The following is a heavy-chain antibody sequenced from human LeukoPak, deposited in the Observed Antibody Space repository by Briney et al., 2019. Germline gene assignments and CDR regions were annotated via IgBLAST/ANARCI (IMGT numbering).Heavy chain of an antibody. CDR2: INPNSGGT. CDR1: GYTFTAYY. V-gene: IGHV1-2*02. CDR3: SPIAVAGIDY. J-gene: IGHJ4*02. Sequence: ASVKVSCKTSGYTFTAYYMHWVRQAPGQGLEWMGWINPNSGGTNYAQKFQGRVTMIRDTSISTAYMELSRLRSDDTAVYYCSPIAVAGIDYWGQGTLVTVSS. D-gene: IGHD6-19*01.